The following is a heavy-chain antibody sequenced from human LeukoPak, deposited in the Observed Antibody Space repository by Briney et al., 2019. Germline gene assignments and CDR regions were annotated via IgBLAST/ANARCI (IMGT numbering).Heavy chain of an antibody. J-gene: IGHJ3*01. CDR2: TYYRSRWIN. CDR1: GDSVSSNSVT. CDR3: ARDVAGSAFDD. V-gene: IGHV6-1*01. Sequence: SETLSLTCAISGDSVSSNSVTWNWIKQSPSRGLEWLGRTYYRSRWINEYALPVKSRISIDPDTSTNQFSLHLNSVSPEDTAVYYCARDVAGSAFDDWGQGTMVTVSS. D-gene: IGHD6-13*01.